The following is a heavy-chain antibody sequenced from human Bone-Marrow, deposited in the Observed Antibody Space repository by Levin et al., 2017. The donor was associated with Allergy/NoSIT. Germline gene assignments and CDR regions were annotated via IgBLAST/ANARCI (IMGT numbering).Heavy chain of an antibody. J-gene: IGHJ3*02. Sequence: GESLKISCAASGFTFSSYAMSWVRQAPGKGLEWVSAISGSGGSTYYADSVKGRFTISRDNSKNTLYLQMNSLRAEDTAVYYCAKDGITIFGVVIQTDAFDIWGQGTMVTVSS. D-gene: IGHD3-3*01. CDR2: ISGSGGST. CDR1: GFTFSSYA. CDR3: AKDGITIFGVVIQTDAFDI. V-gene: IGHV3-23*01.